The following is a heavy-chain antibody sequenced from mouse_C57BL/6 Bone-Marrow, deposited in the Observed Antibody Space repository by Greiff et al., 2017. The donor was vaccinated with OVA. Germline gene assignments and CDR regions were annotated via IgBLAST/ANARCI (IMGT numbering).Heavy chain of an antibody. J-gene: IGHJ1*03. D-gene: IGHD2-3*01. V-gene: IGHV5-9-1*02. CDR3: TVYDGYLYFDV. CDR1: GFTFSSYA. CDR2: ISSGGDYI. Sequence: EVKLEESGEGLVKPGGSLKLSCAASGFTFSSYAMSWVRQTPEKRLEWVAYISSGGDYIYYADTVKGRFTISRDNARNTLYLQMSSLKSEDTAMYYCTVYDGYLYFDVWGTGTTVTVSS.